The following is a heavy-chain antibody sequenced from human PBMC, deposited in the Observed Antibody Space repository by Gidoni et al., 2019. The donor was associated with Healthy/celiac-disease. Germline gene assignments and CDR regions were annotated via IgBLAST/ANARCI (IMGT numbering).Heavy chain of an antibody. D-gene: IGHD1-26*01. Sequence: QVQLFQSGAEVMKPGSSVKVSCKASGGIFCSYAISWVRQAPGQGLEWMGRIIPILGIANYAQKFQGRVTITADKSTSTAYMELSSLRSEDTAVYYCARWGDSGSYYYGMDVWGQGTTVTVSS. CDR2: IIPILGIA. J-gene: IGHJ6*02. V-gene: IGHV1-69*09. CDR1: GGIFCSYA. CDR3: ARWGDSGSYYYGMDV.